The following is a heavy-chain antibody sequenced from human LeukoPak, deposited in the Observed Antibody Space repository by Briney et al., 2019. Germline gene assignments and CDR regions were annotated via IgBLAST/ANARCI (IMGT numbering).Heavy chain of an antibody. CDR3: TRDANTSSHYDIFDI. CDR1: GFIFSNYA. V-gene: IGHV3-23*01. D-gene: IGHD3-16*01. Sequence: PGGSLRLSCAASGFIFSNYAMSWVRQAPGKGLEWVSAIGGRDGGTYYADSVKGRFTVSRDTSKNTQYLEMSSLRVEDTAIYYCTRDANTSSHYDIFDIWGQGTMVTVSS. J-gene: IGHJ3*02. CDR2: IGGRDGGT.